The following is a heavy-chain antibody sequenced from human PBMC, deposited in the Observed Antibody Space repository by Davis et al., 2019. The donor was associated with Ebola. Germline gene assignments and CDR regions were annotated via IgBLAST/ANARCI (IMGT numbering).Heavy chain of an antibody. D-gene: IGHD4-11*01. V-gene: IGHV4-34*01. Sequence: PSETLSLTCAVYGGSFSGYYWSWIRQPPGKGLEWIGEINHSGSTNYNPSLKSRVTISVDTSKNQFSLKLSSVTAADTAVYYCARNRMTTVFSVWGKGTTVTVSS. CDR2: INHSGST. CDR1: GGSFSGYY. J-gene: IGHJ6*04. CDR3: ARNRMTTVFSV.